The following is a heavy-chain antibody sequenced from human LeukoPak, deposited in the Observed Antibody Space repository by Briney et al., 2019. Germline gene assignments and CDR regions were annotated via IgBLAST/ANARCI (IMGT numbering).Heavy chain of an antibody. V-gene: IGHV1-46*01. CDR2: INPSGGST. Sequence: ASVKVSCKASGYTFTSYYMHWVQQAPGQGLEWMGIINPSGGSTSYAQKFQGRVTMTRDTSTSTVYMELSSLRSEDTAVYYCARAWDTALVKTVMNYYYMDVWGRGTTVTVSS. D-gene: IGHD5-18*01. CDR3: ARAWDTALVKTVMNYYYMDV. J-gene: IGHJ6*03. CDR1: GYTFTSYY.